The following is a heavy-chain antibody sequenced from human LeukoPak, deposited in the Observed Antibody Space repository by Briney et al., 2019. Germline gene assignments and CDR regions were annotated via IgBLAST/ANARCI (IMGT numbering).Heavy chain of an antibody. CDR1: GFTFSSYA. D-gene: IGHD5-18*01. J-gene: IGHJ4*02. CDR2: ISGSGGST. Sequence: PGGSLRLSCAASGFTFSSYAMSWVRQAPGKGLEWVSAISGSGGSTYYADSVKGRFTISRDNSKNTLYLQINSLRAEDTAVYYCAKVGGYSYGYDFDYWGQGTLVTVSS. CDR3: AKVGGYSYGYDFDY. V-gene: IGHV3-23*01.